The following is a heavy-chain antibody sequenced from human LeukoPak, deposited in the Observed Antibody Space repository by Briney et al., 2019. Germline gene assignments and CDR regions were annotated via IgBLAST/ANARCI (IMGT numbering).Heavy chain of an antibody. CDR1: GYTFTSYD. CDR3: ARGAYDGDAFDI. V-gene: IGHV1-8*01. CDR2: MIPNSGNT. J-gene: IGHJ3*02. D-gene: IGHD3-16*01. Sequence: ASVTVSCKASGYTFTSYDINWVRQAPGQGLEWMGWMIPNSGNTGYAQKFQGRVTMTRNTSISTAYMELSSLRSEDTAVYYCARGAYDGDAFDIWGQGTMVTVSS.